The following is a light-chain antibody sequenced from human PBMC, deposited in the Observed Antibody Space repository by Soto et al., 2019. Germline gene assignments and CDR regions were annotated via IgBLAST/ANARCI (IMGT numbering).Light chain of an antibody. CDR1: QSVSSSY. V-gene: IGKV3-20*01. CDR3: QQNGQT. CDR2: GAS. J-gene: IGKJ1*01. Sequence: EIVLTQSPGTLSLSPGERATLSCRASQSVSSSYLAWYQQKPGQAPRLLIYGASSRATGIPDRFSGSGSGTDFTLTISRLEPEDFAVYYCQQNGQTFGQGTRWIS.